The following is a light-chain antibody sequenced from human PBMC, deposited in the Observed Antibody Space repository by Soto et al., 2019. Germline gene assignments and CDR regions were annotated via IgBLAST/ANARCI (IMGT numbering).Light chain of an antibody. J-gene: IGKJ1*01. CDR2: KAS. CDR3: QQYNSYSPT. Sequence: DIQMTQSPSSLSASVGDRVSITCQASHDIRKYLNWYQLKPGKAPKLLIYKASTLKSGVPSRFSGSGSGTEFTLTISSLQPDDFATYYCQQYNSYSPTFGQGTKVDIK. V-gene: IGKV1-5*03. CDR1: HDIRKY.